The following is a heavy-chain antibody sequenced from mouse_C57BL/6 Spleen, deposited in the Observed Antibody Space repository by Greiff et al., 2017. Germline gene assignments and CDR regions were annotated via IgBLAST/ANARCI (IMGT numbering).Heavy chain of an antibody. D-gene: IGHD1-1*01. J-gene: IGHJ1*03. V-gene: IGHV1-18*01. CDR3: ASGDYYGSSYWYFDV. Sequence: EVQLQQSGPELVKPGASVKIPCKASGYTFTDYNMDWVKQSHGKSLEWVGDINPNNGGTIYNQKFKGKATLTVDKSSSTAYRELRSLTSEYTVFYYCASGDYYGSSYWYFDVWGTGTTVTVSS. CDR1: GYTFTDYN. CDR2: INPNNGGT.